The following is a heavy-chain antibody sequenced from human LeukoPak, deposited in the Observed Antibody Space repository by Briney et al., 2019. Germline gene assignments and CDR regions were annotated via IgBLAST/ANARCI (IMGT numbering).Heavy chain of an antibody. V-gene: IGHV4-61*02. D-gene: IGHD3-16*01. CDR3: ARDWNYDYVWGSLDY. J-gene: IGHJ4*02. CDR2: IYTSGST. CDR1: GGSISSGSYY. Sequence: PSETLSLTCTVSGGSISSGSYYWSWIRQPAGKGLEWIGRIYTSGSTNYNPSLKSRVTISVDTSKNQFSLKLSSVTAADTAVYYCARDWNYDYVWGSLDYWGQGTLVTVSS.